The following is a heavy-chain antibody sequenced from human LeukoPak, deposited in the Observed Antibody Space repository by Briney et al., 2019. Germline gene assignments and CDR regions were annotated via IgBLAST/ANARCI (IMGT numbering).Heavy chain of an antibody. J-gene: IGHJ5*02. V-gene: IGHV4-59*01. CDR2: IYYSGST. D-gene: IGHD6-13*01. CDR3: AREGQQLPTFDP. Sequence: SKTLSLTCTVSGGSISSYYWSWIRQPPGKGLEWIGYIYYSGSTNYNPSLKSRVTISVDTSKNQFSLKLSSVTAADTAVYYCAREGQQLPTFDPWGQGTLVTVSS. CDR1: GGSISSYY.